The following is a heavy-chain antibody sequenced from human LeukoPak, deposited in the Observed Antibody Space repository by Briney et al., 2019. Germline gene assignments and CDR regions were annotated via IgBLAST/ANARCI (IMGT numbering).Heavy chain of an antibody. CDR1: GFTFSSYW. CDR2: IKKDGSEK. D-gene: IGHD6-19*01. J-gene: IGHJ6*03. Sequence: GGSLRLSCAASGFTFSSYWMSWVRQAPGKGLEWVANIKKDGSEKYYVDSVKGRFTISRDNAKTSLYLQMNSLRDEDTAVYYCARDPYSGGYGAYYYYYMDVWGKGTTVTVSS. CDR3: ARDPYSGGYGAYYYYYMDV. V-gene: IGHV3-7*01.